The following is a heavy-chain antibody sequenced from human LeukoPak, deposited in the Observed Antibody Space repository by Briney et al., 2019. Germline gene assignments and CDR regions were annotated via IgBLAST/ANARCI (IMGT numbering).Heavy chain of an antibody. J-gene: IGHJ4*02. CDR3: ARTYDLEKGYDFWSGYARPSDY. CDR1: GYTFTSYG. CDR2: ISAYNGNT. V-gene: IGHV1-18*01. Sequence: AASVKVSCKASGYTFTSYGISWVRQAPGQGLEWMGWISAYNGNTNYAQKLQGRVTMTTDTSTSTAYMELRSLRSDDTAVYYCARTYDLEKGYDFWSGYARPSDYWGQGTLVTVSS. D-gene: IGHD3-3*01.